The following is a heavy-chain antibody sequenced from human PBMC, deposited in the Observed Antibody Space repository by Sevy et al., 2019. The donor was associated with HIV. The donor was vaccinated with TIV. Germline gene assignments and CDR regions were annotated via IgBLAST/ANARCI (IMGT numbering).Heavy chain of an antibody. V-gene: IGHV3-23*01. CDR1: GFPFSGYA. J-gene: IGHJ4*02. D-gene: IGHD3-22*01. CDR3: AKGSVYDTSGYYYTLVAFDY. Sequence: GGSLRLSCAASGFPFSGYAMTWVRQAPGKGLEWVSAISGSGGSTHYADSVKGRFSISRDNSKNTLYLQMSSLRAEDTAVYFCAKGSVYDTSGYYYTLVAFDYWGQGTPVTVSS. CDR2: ISGSGGST.